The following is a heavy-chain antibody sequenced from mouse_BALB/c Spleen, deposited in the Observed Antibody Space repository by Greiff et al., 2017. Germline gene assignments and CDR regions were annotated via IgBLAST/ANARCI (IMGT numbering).Heavy chain of an antibody. CDR1: GFAFSSYD. Sequence: VQLQQSGGGLVKPGGSLKLSCAASGFAFSSYDMSWVRQTPEKRLEWVAYISSGGGSTYYPDTVKGRFTISRDNAKNTLYLQMSSLKSEDTAMYYCARANWDQYFYYAMDYWGQGTSVTVSS. CDR2: ISSGGGST. D-gene: IGHD4-1*01. J-gene: IGHJ4*01. V-gene: IGHV5-12-1*01. CDR3: ARANWDQYFYYAMDY.